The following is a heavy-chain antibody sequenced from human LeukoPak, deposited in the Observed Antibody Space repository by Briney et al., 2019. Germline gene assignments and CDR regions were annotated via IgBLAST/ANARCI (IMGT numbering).Heavy chain of an antibody. Sequence: PGGSLRLSCAAPGFSFSSYDMHWVRQAAGKGLEWVSGISWNSGSIGYADSVKGRFTISRDNAKNSLYLQMNSLRAEDTALYYCATPPPHSLWGQGTMVTVSS. J-gene: IGHJ3*01. CDR2: ISWNSGSI. D-gene: IGHD1-14*01. V-gene: IGHV3-9*01. CDR1: GFSFSSYD. CDR3: ATPPPHSL.